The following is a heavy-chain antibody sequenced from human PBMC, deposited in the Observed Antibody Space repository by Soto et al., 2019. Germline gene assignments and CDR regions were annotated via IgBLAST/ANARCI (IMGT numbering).Heavy chain of an antibody. CDR3: ARRKDFWSGYWPYYFAY. Sequence: GESLKISCKGSGYSFTSYWIGWVRQMPGKGLEWMGIICPGDSDTRYSPSFQGQVTISADKSISTAYLQWSSLKASDTAMYYCARRKDFWSGYWPYYFAYWGQGTLVTVSS. V-gene: IGHV5-51*01. D-gene: IGHD3-3*01. J-gene: IGHJ4*02. CDR1: GYSFTSYW. CDR2: ICPGDSDT.